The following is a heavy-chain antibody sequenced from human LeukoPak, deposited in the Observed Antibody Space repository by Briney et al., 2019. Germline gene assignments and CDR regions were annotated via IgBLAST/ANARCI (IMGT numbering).Heavy chain of an antibody. J-gene: IGHJ6*03. D-gene: IGHD5-18*01. CDR2: IYYSGST. CDR1: GGSISSSSYY. Sequence: SETLSLTCTVSGGSISSSSYYWGWIRQPPGKGLEWIGSIYYSGSTYYNPSLKSRVTISVDTSKNQFSLKLSSVTAADTAVYYCARDRYSYGPYYYYYYYMDVWGKGTTVTVSS. V-gene: IGHV4-39*07. CDR3: ARDRYSYGPYYYYYYYMDV.